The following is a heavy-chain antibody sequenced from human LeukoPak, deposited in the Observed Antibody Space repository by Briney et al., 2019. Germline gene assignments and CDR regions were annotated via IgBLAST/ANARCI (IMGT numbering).Heavy chain of an antibody. J-gene: IGHJ4*02. CDR2: MNEDGSEK. V-gene: IGHV3-7*01. CDR1: GFTFSSYW. Sequence: GGSLRLSCAASGFTFSSYWMSWVRQAPGKGLEWLADMNEDGSEKYYVDSVKGRFTISRDNAKNSLYLQMNSLRAEDTAAYYCARDGDYWGQGTLVTVSS. CDR3: ARDGDY.